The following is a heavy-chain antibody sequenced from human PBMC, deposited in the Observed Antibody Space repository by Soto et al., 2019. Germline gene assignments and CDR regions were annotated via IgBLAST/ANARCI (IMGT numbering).Heavy chain of an antibody. J-gene: IGHJ3*02. D-gene: IGHD3-22*01. CDR2: IYYSGST. V-gene: IGHV4-31*03. Sequence: SETLSLTCTVSGGSISSGGYYWSWIRQHPGKGLEWIGYIYYSGSTYYNPSLKSRVTISVDTSKNQFSLKLSSVTAADTAVYDCARAGGGWLLPVHAFDIWGQGTMVTVSS. CDR1: GGSISSGGYY. CDR3: ARAGGGWLLPVHAFDI.